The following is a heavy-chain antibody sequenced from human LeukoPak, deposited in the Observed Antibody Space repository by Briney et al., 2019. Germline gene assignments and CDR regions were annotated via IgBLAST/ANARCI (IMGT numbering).Heavy chain of an antibody. Sequence: GGSLRLSCAASGYTFTSYYMHWVRQAPGQGLEWMGIINPSGGSTSYAQKFQGRVTMTRDMSTSTVYMELSSLRSEDTAVYYCARDESRTYDGRFDPWGQGTLVTVSS. CDR1: GYTFTSYY. CDR3: ARDESRTYDGRFDP. V-gene: IGHV1-46*01. CDR2: INPSGGST. J-gene: IGHJ5*02. D-gene: IGHD5-12*01.